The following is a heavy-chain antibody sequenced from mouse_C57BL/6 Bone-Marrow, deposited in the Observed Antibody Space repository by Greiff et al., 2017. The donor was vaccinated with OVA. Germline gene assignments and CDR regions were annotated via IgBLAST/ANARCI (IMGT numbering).Heavy chain of an antibody. J-gene: IGHJ3*01. Sequence: QVQLQQSGAELARPGASVKMSCKASGYTFTSYTMHWVKQRPGQGLEWIGYINPSSGYTTYNQKFKDKATLTADKSSSTAYMQLSSLTSEDSAVYYCARSATPVYDGYPWFAYWGQGTLVTVSA. CDR1: GYTFTSYT. CDR3: ARSATPVYDGYPWFAY. D-gene: IGHD2-3*01. CDR2: INPSSGYT. V-gene: IGHV1-4*01.